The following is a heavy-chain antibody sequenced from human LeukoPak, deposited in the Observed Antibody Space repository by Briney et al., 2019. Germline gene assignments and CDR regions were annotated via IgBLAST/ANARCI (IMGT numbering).Heavy chain of an antibody. CDR2: IYHSGST. V-gene: IGHV4-4*02. CDR3: ARDYYGPPLGNKTYYYYYMDV. D-gene: IGHD3-10*01. Sequence: TGGSLRLSCAASGFTFSTHGMNWVRQPPGKGLEWIGEIYHSGSTNYNPSLKSRVTISVDKSKNQFSLKLSSVTAADTAVYYCARDYYGPPLGNKTYYYYYMDVWGKGTTVTVSS. J-gene: IGHJ6*03. CDR1: GFTFSTHGM.